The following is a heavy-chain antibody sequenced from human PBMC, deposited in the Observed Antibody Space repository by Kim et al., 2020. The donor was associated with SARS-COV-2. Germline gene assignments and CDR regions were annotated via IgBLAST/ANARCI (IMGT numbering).Heavy chain of an antibody. V-gene: IGHV1-69*13. Sequence: SVKVSCKASGGTFSSYAISWVRQAPGQGLEWMGGIIPIFGTANYAQKFQGRVTITADESTSTAYMELSSLRSEDTAVYYCARVVVAATPPRAFDYWGQGTLVTVSS. J-gene: IGHJ4*02. CDR1: GGTFSSYA. D-gene: IGHD2-15*01. CDR3: ARVVVAATPPRAFDY. CDR2: IIPIFGTA.